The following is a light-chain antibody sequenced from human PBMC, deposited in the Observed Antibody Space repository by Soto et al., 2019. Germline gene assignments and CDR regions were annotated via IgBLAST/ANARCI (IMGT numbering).Light chain of an antibody. V-gene: IGLV2-14*01. CDR1: SSDVGAYNY. CDR3: SSYTSSNSYV. CDR2: DVS. J-gene: IGLJ1*01. Sequence: QSALTQPASVYGSPGQSITISCTGTSSDVGAYNYVSWYQQHPGKGPKLMIYDVSNRPSGVSDRFSGSKSGNTASLTISGLQAEDEAEYYCSSYTSSNSYVFGTGTKVTVL.